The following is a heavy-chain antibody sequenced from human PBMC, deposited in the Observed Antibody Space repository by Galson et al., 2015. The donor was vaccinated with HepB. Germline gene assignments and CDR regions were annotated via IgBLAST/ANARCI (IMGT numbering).Heavy chain of an antibody. CDR1: GFTFSSYG. J-gene: IGHJ6*02. V-gene: IGHV3-33*06. Sequence: SLRLSCAASGFTFSSYGMHWVRQAPGKGLEWVAVIWYDGSNKYYADSAKGRFTISRDNSKNTLYLQMNSLRAEDTAVYYCAKSAARTDYYYGMDVWGQGTTVTVSS. CDR3: AKSAARTDYYYGMDV. CDR2: IWYDGSNK. D-gene: IGHD2-15*01.